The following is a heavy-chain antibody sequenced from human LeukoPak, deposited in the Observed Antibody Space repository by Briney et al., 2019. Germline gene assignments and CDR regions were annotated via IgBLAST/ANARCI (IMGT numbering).Heavy chain of an antibody. J-gene: IGHJ4*02. CDR2: IFYSGST. CDR1: SGSISTSNYY. D-gene: IGHD3-10*01. Sequence: SETLSLTCTVSSGSISTSNYYWGWVRQPPGKALEWIGNIFYSGSTYYNPSLKSRVTISLDTSKNQFSLKLSSATAADTAVYYCARGEYYYGSGSYDYWGQGTLVTVSS. CDR3: ARGEYYYGSGSYDY. V-gene: IGHV4-39*07.